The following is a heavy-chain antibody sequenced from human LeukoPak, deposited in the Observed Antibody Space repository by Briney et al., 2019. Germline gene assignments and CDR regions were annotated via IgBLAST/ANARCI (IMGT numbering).Heavy chain of an antibody. CDR2: IIPILGIA. CDR3: ARAEVDYYYYYGMDV. CDR1: GGTFSGYA. V-gene: IGHV1-69*04. J-gene: IGHJ6*02. Sequence: VASVKVSCKASGGTFSGYAISWVRQAPGQGLEWMGRIIPILGIANYAQKFQGRVTITADKSTSTAYMELSSLRSEDTAVYYCARAEVDYYYYYGMDVWGQGTTVTVSS.